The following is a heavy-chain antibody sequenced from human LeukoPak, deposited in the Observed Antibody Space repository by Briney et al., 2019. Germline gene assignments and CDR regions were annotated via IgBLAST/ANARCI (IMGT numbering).Heavy chain of an antibody. CDR3: ARGQEYYYGSGRGIDY. D-gene: IGHD3-10*01. CDR1: GYTFTSYD. CDR2: MNPNSGNT. Sequence: ASVKVSCKASGYTFTSYDIDWVRQATGQGLEWMGWMNPNSGNTGYAQKFQGRVTMTRNTSISTAYMELSSLRSGDTAVYYCARGQEYYYGSGRGIDYWGQGTLVTVSS. V-gene: IGHV1-8*01. J-gene: IGHJ4*02.